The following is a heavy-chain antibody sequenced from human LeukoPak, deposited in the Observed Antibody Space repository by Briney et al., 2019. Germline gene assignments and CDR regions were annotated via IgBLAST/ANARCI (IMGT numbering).Heavy chain of an antibody. CDR3: XXVXXXVKXSSSWLGYLDY. CDR2: INSDGSGI. J-gene: IGHJ4*02. Sequence: GGSLXXSCAASGFTFDDYAMHWVRQAPGKGLIWVSRINSDGSGITYADSVKGRFTISRDNAKNTLYLQMNSLRAEDTAVYYXXXVXXXVKXSSSWLGYLDYWGQGTLVTVSS. CDR1: GFTFDDYA. V-gene: IGHV3-74*01. D-gene: IGHD6-13*01.